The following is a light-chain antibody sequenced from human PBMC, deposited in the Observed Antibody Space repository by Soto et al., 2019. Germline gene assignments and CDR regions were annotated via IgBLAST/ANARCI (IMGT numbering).Light chain of an antibody. CDR2: DAS. CDR3: QQRSNWSFT. Sequence: EIVLTQSPATLSLSPGERATLSCRASQSVSSYLAWYQQKPGQAPWLLIYDASNRATGIPARFSGSGSGTDFTLTISSLEPEDLAVYYCQQRSNWSFTFGPGTKVDIK. J-gene: IGKJ3*01. V-gene: IGKV3-11*01. CDR1: QSVSSY.